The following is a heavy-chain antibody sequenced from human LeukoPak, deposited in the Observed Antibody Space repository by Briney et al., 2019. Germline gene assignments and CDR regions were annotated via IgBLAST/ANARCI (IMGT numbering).Heavy chain of an antibody. V-gene: IGHV1-18*04. CDR1: GYTFSNYG. CDR2: ISGFNGHT. Sequence: ASVKVSCKASGYTFSNYGTSWVRQAPGHGLEWMGWISGFNGHTKYSQKSQGRVTMTTDTSTSTAYMEVRSLRSDDTAVYYCARAWLRRKYYYYMDAWGKGTTVTVSS. J-gene: IGHJ6*03. CDR3: ARAWLRRKYYYYMDA. D-gene: IGHD5-12*01.